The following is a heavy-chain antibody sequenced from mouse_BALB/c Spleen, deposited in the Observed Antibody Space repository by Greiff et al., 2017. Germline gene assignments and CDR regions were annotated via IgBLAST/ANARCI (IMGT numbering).Heavy chain of an antibody. J-gene: IGHJ2*01. CDR1: GFTFTDYY. CDR3: ARDRMYYFDY. Sequence: EVQLVESGGGLVQPGGSLRLSCATSGFTFTDYYMSWVRQPPGKALEWLGFIRNKANGYTTEYSASVKGRFTISRDNSQSILYLQMNTLRAEDSATYYCARDRMYYFDYWGQGTTLTVSS. CDR2: IRNKANGYTT. V-gene: IGHV7-3*02.